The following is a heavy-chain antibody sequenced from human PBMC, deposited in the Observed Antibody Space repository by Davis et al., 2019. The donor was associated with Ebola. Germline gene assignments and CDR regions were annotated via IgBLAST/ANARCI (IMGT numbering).Heavy chain of an antibody. V-gene: IGHV3-33*01. D-gene: IGHD1-26*01. CDR2: IWYDGSNK. CDR3: ARELSGSFVDY. J-gene: IGHJ4*02. CDR1: GFTFSSYG. Sequence: GGSLRLSCAASGFTFSSYGMHWVRKAPGKGLEWVAVIWYDGSNKYYADSVKGRFTISRDNSKNTLYLQMNSLRAEDTAVYYCARELSGSFVDYWGQGTLVTVSS.